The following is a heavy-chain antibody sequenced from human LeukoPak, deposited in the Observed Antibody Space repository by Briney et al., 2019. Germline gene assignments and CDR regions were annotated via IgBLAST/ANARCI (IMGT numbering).Heavy chain of an antibody. J-gene: IGHJ6*03. CDR3: ARGHYSSSWSRNYYYMDV. CDR1: GYTFTSYG. Sequence: GASVKVSCKASGYTFTSYGISWVRQAPGQGLEWMGWISAYNGNTNYAQKLQGRVTMTTDTSTSTACMELRSLRSDDTAVYYCARGHYSSSWSRNYYYMDVWGTGTTVTVSS. D-gene: IGHD6-13*01. CDR2: ISAYNGNT. V-gene: IGHV1-18*01.